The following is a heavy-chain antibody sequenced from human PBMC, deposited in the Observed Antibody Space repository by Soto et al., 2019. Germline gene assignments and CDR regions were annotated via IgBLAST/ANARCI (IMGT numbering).Heavy chain of an antibody. CDR3: TTAGDRAFDI. J-gene: IGHJ3*02. V-gene: IGHV3-15*01. CDR2: IKSKTDVGTT. Sequence: GGSRRSPCAASGFPFRNAWRSWVRQPPGKGLEWVGRIKSKTDVGTTEYATPVKGRFTISREDSKNTLYLQMNSLKTEDAAVYYWTTAGDRAFDIWGQGTMVTVSS. CDR1: GFPFRNAW. D-gene: IGHD7-27*01.